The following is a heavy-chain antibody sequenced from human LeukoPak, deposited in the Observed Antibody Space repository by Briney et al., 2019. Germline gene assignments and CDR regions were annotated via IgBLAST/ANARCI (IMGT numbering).Heavy chain of an antibody. D-gene: IGHD3-10*01. CDR2: ISGSGGST. J-gene: IGHJ4*02. V-gene: IGHV3-23*01. Sequence: GGSLRLSCAASGFTFSSYAMSWVRQAPGKGLEWVSAISGSGGSTYYADSVKGRFTISRDNPKNTLHLQMNSLRAEDTAVYYCAKGPLWFGGNDYWGQGTLVTVSS. CDR1: GFTFSSYA. CDR3: AKGPLWFGGNDY.